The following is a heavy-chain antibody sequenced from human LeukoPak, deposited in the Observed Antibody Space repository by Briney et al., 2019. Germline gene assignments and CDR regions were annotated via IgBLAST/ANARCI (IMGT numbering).Heavy chain of an antibody. CDR2: IYTSGST. V-gene: IGHV4-61*02. J-gene: IGHJ3*02. CDR1: GGSISSGSYY. D-gene: IGHD4-17*01. Sequence: SQTLSLTCTVSGGSISSGSYYWSWIRQPAGKGLEWIGRIYTSGSTNYNPSLKSRVTISVDTSKNQFSLRLSSVTAADTAVYYCARDLNLSPDYGDRSDAFDIWGQGTMVTVSS. CDR3: ARDLNLSPDYGDRSDAFDI.